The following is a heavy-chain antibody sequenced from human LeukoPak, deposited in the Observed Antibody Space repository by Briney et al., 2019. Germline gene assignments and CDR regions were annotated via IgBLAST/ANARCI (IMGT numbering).Heavy chain of an antibody. CDR3: ARRDLSWFDP. CDR2: INHSGST. V-gene: IGHV4-34*01. J-gene: IGHJ5*02. CDR1: GGSFSGYY. Sequence: SETLSLTCAVYGGSFSGYYWSWIRQPPGKGLEWIGEINHSGSTNYNPSLKSRVTISVDTSKNQFSLKLSPVTAADTAVYYCARRDLSWFDPWGQGTLVTVSS. D-gene: IGHD3-3*01.